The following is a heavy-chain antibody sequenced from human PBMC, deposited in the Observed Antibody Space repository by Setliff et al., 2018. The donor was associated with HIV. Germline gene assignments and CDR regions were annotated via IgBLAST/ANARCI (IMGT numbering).Heavy chain of an antibody. CDR3: AGGFWGGPLFDP. D-gene: IGHD3-3*01. CDR2: IYYVGST. CDR1: GDSIRSRSFY. Sequence: SETLSLTCNVSGDSIRSRSFYWAWIRQPPGERPEWIGTIYYVGSTYYNPYLKSRASIFVDTSKNQFPLKLYSVTAADTAVYYCAGGFWGGPLFDPWGRGTLVTVSS. J-gene: IGHJ5*01. V-gene: IGHV4-39*01.